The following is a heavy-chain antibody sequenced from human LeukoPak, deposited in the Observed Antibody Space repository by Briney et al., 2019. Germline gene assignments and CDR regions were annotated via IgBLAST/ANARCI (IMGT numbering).Heavy chain of an antibody. V-gene: IGHV4-61*09. D-gene: IGHD5-18*01. Sequence: SQTLSLTCTVSGGSISSGNYYWSWIRQPAGKGLEWIGQVYTSGSTNYNASLKRRVTISADTFKNQFSLKLNSVTAADTAVYYCARGRGLPHLANWFDPWGQGTLVTVSS. CDR3: ARGRGLPHLANWFDP. CDR2: VYTSGST. J-gene: IGHJ5*02. CDR1: GGSISSGNYY.